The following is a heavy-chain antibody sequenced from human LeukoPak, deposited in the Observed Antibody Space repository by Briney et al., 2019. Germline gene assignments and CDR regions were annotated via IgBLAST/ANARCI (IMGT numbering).Heavy chain of an antibody. J-gene: IGHJ4*02. CDR3: ASSPPRPYAIGY. Sequence: SETLSLTCTVSGGSISSHYWSWIRQPPGKGLEWIGHIYYSGSTNYNPSLKSRVTISVDTYKNQFSLKLSSVTAADTAVYYCASSPPRPYAIGYWGQGTLVTVSS. CDR2: IYYSGST. V-gene: IGHV4-59*11. D-gene: IGHD2-8*01. CDR1: GGSISSHY.